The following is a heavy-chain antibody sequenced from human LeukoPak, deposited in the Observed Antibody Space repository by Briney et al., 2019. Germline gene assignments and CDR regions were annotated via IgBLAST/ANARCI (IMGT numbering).Heavy chain of an antibody. J-gene: IGHJ1*01. Sequence: ASVKVSCKVSGYTLTELSMHWVRQAPGKGLEWMGGFDPEDGETIYAQKFQGRVTMTEDTSTDTAYMELSSLRSEDTAVYYCATAPPTTVVTPTEYFQHWGQGTLVIVSS. D-gene: IGHD4-23*01. V-gene: IGHV1-24*01. CDR1: GYTLTELS. CDR2: FDPEDGET. CDR3: ATAPPTTVVTPTEYFQH.